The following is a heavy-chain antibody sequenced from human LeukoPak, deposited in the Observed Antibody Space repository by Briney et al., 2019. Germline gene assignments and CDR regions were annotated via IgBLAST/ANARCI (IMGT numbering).Heavy chain of an antibody. Sequence: ASVKVSCKASGYTFSNYDLNWVRQATGQGLEWVGWISAYNGNTNYAQKLQGRVTMTTDTSTSTAYMELRSLRSDDTAVYYCARVPSTALDYWGQGTLVTVSS. D-gene: IGHD5/OR15-5a*01. V-gene: IGHV1-18*01. J-gene: IGHJ4*02. CDR2: ISAYNGNT. CDR1: GYTFSNYD. CDR3: ARVPSTALDY.